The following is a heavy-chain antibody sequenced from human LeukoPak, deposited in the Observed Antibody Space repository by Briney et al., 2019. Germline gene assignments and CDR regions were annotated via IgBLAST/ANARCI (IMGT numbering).Heavy chain of an antibody. V-gene: IGHV1-2*04. CDR3: ARDPITMGLDAFDI. J-gene: IGHJ3*02. CDR2: INPNSGGT. D-gene: IGHD3-10*01. Sequence: ASVKVSCKASGYTFTGYYMHWVRQAPGQGLEWMGWINPNSGGTNYAQKFQGWVTMTRDTSISTAYMELSRLRSDDTAVYYCARDPITMGLDAFDIWGQGTMVTVSS. CDR1: GYTFTGYY.